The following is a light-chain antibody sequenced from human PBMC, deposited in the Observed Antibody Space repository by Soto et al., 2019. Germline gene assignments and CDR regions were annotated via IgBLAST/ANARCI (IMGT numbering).Light chain of an antibody. CDR3: QHYNSYSEA. CDR2: GAS. CDR1: RRVSNNY. Sequence: EIMLTQSPCTLSLSPGERATLSCRASRRVSNNYLAWYQQKPGQAPRLLIYGASNRATGIPDRFSGSGSGTDFTLTISSLQPDDFATYYCQHYNSYSEAFGQGTKVDIK. J-gene: IGKJ1*01. V-gene: IGKV3-20*01.